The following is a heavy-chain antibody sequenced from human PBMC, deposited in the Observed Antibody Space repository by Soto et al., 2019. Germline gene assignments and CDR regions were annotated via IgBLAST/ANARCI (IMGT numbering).Heavy chain of an antibody. D-gene: IGHD3-3*01. CDR3: ARAPVGLDTISYFDY. J-gene: IGHJ4*02. CDR2: IYNGGST. CDR1: VDSFSSFGFH. V-gene: IGHV4-30-4*01. Sequence: SEPLSLPCTVSVDSFSSFGFHWSWLLVPPGKGLEWIGYIYNGGSTYYRPSLESRMHMSLDATRNHYSLRLTSVAAADTAVYFCARAPVGLDTISYFDYWGQGKLVTVSS.